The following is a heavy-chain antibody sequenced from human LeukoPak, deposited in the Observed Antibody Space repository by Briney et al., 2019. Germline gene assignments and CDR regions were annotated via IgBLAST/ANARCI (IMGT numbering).Heavy chain of an antibody. D-gene: IGHD3-10*01. CDR1: GGSLSSGDYY. J-gene: IGHJ5*02. CDR2: IYYSGSN. CDR3: ARGGGTYYYGSGSSIPIPNWFDP. V-gene: IGHV4-30-4*08. Sequence: SETLSLTCTVSGGSLSSGDYYWSWIRQPPGKGLEWLGYIYYSGSNYYNPSLKSRVTISVDTPKNQFSLKLSSVTAADTAVYYCARGGGTYYYGSGSSIPIPNWFDPWGQGTLVTVSS.